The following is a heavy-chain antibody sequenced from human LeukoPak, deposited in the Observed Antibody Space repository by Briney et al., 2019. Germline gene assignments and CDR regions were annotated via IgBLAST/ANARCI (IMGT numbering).Heavy chain of an antibody. CDR2: IYYSGST. CDR3: AREGGYSSSHFDY. V-gene: IGHV4-30-4*08. J-gene: IGHJ4*02. Sequence: SQTLSLTCTVSGGSISSGDYYWSWIRQPPGKGLEWIGYIYYSGSTYYNPSLKSRVTISVDTSKNQFSLKLSSVTAADTAMYYCAREGGYSSSHFDYWGQGTLVTVSS. D-gene: IGHD6-6*01. CDR1: GGSISSGDYY.